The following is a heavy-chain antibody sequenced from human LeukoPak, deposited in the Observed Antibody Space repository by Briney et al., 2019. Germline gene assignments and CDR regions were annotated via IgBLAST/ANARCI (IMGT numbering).Heavy chain of an antibody. CDR3: ARGVGSSHNWFDP. CDR2: INHSGST. D-gene: IGHD2-15*01. J-gene: IGHJ5*02. CDR1: GVSFSGYY. V-gene: IGHV4-34*01. Sequence: ASETLSLTCAVYGVSFSGYYWSWIRQPPGKGLEWIGEINHSGSTNYNPSLKSRVTISVDTSKNQFSLKLSSVTAADTAVYYCARGVGSSHNWFDPWGQGTLVTVSS.